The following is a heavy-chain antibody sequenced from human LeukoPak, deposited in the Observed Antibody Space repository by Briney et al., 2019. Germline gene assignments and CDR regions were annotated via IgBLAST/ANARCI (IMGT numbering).Heavy chain of an antibody. CDR3: ATPLDYYDSSGFHQGGD. V-gene: IGHV3-7*03. CDR2: IKEDGAKK. J-gene: IGHJ4*02. Sequence: GSLRLSCAASGFTFSGHWMTWVRQAPGKGLEWVANIKEDGAKKNYVDSVKGRFTISRDNAKNSLYLQMTSLRAEDTAMYYCATPLDYYDSSGFHQGGDWGQGTLVTVSS. CDR1: GFTFSGHW. D-gene: IGHD3-22*01.